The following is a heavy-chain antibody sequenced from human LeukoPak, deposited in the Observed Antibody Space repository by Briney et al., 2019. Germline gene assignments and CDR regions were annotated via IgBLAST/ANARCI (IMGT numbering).Heavy chain of an antibody. CDR3: ARDAPQVPAAGVLAS. CDR2: MYSRGDT. J-gene: IGHJ5*02. Sequence: GGSPRLSCAASGFTVSDNYMSWVRQAPGKGLEWVSVMYSRGDTYYANSVKGRFTFSRDISKNTLHLQMNGLRTEDTAMYYCARDAPQVPAAGVLASWGQGTLVIVSS. D-gene: IGHD6-13*01. V-gene: IGHV3-53*01. CDR1: GFTVSDNY.